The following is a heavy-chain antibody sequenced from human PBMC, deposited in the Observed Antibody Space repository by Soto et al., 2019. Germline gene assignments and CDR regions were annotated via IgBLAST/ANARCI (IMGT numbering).Heavy chain of an antibody. CDR3: ARSTSSLTSDY. CDR2: IYYSGST. J-gene: IGHJ4*02. Sequence: SETLSLTCTVSGGSISSYYWSWIRQPPGKGLEWIGYIYYSGSTNYNPSLKSRVTISVDTSKNQFSLKLSSVTAADTAVYYCARSTSSLTSDYWGQGTLVTVSS. D-gene: IGHD2-2*01. V-gene: IGHV4-59*08. CDR1: GGSISSYY.